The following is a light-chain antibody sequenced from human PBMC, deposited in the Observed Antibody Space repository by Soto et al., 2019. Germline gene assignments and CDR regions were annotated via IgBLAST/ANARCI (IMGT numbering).Light chain of an antibody. CDR2: EVS. Sequence: QSVLAQPPSASGSPGQSVTISCTGTSSDVGGYNYVSWYQQHPGKAPQLMIYEVSKRPSGVPDRFSGSKSGNTASLTVSGLQPEDEDDYYCCSYAGSSTVFGTGTKVTVL. CDR3: CSYAGSSTV. J-gene: IGLJ1*01. V-gene: IGLV2-8*01. CDR1: SSDVGGYNY.